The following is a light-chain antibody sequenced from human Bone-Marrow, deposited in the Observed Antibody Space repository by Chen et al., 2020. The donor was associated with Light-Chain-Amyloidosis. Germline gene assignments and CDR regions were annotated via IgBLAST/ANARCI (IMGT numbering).Light chain of an antibody. CDR1: NIGSTS. Sequence: SYVLTQPSSVSVAPGQTATIACGGNNIGSTSVHWYQQTPGQAPLLVVYDDGARPAGIPERLSGSNSGNTATLTIRRVEAGDEADYYCQVWDRSSDRPVFGGGTKLTVL. CDR3: QVWDRSSDRPV. V-gene: IGLV3-21*02. J-gene: IGLJ3*02. CDR2: DDG.